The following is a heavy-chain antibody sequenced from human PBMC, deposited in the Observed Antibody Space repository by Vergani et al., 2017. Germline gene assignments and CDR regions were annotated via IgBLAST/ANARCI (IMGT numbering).Heavy chain of an antibody. CDR1: GFTFSSYA. J-gene: IGHJ6*02. D-gene: IGHD3-10*01. CDR2: ISGSGGST. Sequence: EVQLLESGGGLVQPGGSLRLSCAASGFTFSSYAMSWVRQAPGKGLEWVSAISGSGGSTYYADSVKGRFTISRDNSKNTLYLQMNSLRAEDTAVYYCARXRRFGDYYYYGMDVWGQGTTVTVSS. CDR3: ARXRRFGDYYYYGMDV. V-gene: IGHV3-23*01.